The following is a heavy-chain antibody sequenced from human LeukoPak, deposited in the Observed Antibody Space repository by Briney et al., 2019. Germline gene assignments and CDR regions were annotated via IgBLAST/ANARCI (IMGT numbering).Heavy chain of an antibody. V-gene: IGHV1-8*01. Sequence: ASVKVSCKASGYTFTSYDINWVRQATGQGLEWMGWMNPNSGNTGYAQKFQGRATMTRNTSISTAYMELSSLRSEDTAVYYCARSATRATMVRGVIRRNWFDPWGQGTLVTVSS. CDR1: GYTFTSYD. D-gene: IGHD3-10*01. J-gene: IGHJ5*02. CDR2: MNPNSGNT. CDR3: ARSATRATMVRGVIRRNWFDP.